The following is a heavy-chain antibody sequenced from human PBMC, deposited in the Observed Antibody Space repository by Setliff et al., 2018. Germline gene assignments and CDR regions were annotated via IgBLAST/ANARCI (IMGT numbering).Heavy chain of an antibody. J-gene: IGHJ6*02. D-gene: IGHD6-13*01. V-gene: IGHV5-51*01. CDR2: IYPGDSDT. CDR1: GYSFPSYW. Sequence: SGESLKISCKASGYSFPSYWIGWVRQVPGKGLEWMGIIYPGDSDTRYSPSFQGQVTISADKSISTAYLQWSSLKASDTAMYYCARVGQQLVYYYYGMDVWGQGTTVTVSS. CDR3: ARVGQQLVYYYYGMDV.